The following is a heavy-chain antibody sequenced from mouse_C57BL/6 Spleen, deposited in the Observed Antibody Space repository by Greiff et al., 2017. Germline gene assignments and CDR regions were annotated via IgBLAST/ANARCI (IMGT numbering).Heavy chain of an antibody. V-gene: IGHV5-17*01. Sequence: EVKLMESGGGLVKPGGSLKLSCAASGFTFSDSGMHWVRQAPEKGLEWVAYISSGSSTIYYADTVKGRFTISGDNAKNTLCLQMTSLRSEDTAMYYCARRRNGNFFDYWGQGTTLTVSS. CDR1: GFTFSDSG. CDR3: ARRRNGNFFDY. J-gene: IGHJ2*01. CDR2: ISSGSSTI. D-gene: IGHD2-1*01.